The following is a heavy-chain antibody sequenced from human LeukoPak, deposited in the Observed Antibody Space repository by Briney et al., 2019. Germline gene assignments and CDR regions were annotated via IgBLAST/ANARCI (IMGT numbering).Heavy chain of an antibody. CDR2: IYFSGST. V-gene: IGHV4-59*01. Sequence: SETLSLTCTVSGGSISSYYWSWIRQPPGKGLEYIGYIYFSGSTNYNPSLKSRVTISVDTSKNQFSLKVSSVTAADTAVYYCARGSVYFDSWGQGTLVTVSS. CDR3: ARGSVYFDS. CDR1: GGSISSYY. J-gene: IGHJ4*02.